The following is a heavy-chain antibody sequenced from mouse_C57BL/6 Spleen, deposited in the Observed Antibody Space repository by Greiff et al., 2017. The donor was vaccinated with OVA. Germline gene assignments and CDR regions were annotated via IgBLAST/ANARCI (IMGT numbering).Heavy chain of an antibody. CDR1: GYTFTDYE. Sequence: QVQLQQSGAELVRPGASVTLSCKASGYTFTDYEMHWVKQTPVHGLEWIGAIDPETGGTAYNQKFKGKAILTADKSSSTAYMELRSLTSEDSAVYYCTRSGYSNYGKLDYWGQGTTLTVSS. V-gene: IGHV1-15*01. D-gene: IGHD2-5*01. J-gene: IGHJ2*01. CDR2: IDPETGGT. CDR3: TRSGYSNYGKLDY.